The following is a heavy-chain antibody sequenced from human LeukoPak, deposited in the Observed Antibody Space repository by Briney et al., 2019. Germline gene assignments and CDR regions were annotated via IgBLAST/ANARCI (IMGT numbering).Heavy chain of an antibody. Sequence: GGSLRLSCAASEFTFSSYWMHWVRQAPGKGLVWVSRINSDGSITTYADSVKGRFTISRGNAKNTVYLQMNSLRAEDTAVYYCTRGGVDYWGQGTLVTVSS. CDR3: TRGGVDY. V-gene: IGHV3-74*01. CDR1: EFTFSSYW. CDR2: INSDGSIT. J-gene: IGHJ4*02. D-gene: IGHD3-10*01.